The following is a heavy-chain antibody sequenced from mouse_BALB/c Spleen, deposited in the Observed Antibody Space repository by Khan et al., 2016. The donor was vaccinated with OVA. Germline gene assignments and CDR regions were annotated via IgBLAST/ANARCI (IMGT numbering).Heavy chain of an antibody. CDR3: AGRYGYGWYFDV. D-gene: IGHD2-2*01. CDR1: GYTFTTAG. V-gene: IGHV9-4*02. Sequence: LVESGPELKKPGETVRISCKASGYTFTTAGMQWVQKMPGKGLKWIGWINTHSGVPKYAEDFKGRFAFSLETSASTAYLQITNLKNEDTATSFCAGRYGYGWYFDVWGAGTTVTVSS. CDR2: INTHSGVP. J-gene: IGHJ1*01.